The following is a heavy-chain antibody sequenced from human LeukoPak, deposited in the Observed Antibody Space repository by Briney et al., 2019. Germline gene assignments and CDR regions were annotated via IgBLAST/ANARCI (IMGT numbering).Heavy chain of an antibody. CDR3: ARDRYCSGGSCYFADY. Sequence: ASVKVSCKASGYTFTSYYMHWVRQAPGQGLEWMGIINPSGGSTSYAQKFQGRVTMTRDTSISTAYMELSRLRSDDTAVYYCARDRYCSGGSCYFADYWGQGTLVTVSS. D-gene: IGHD2-15*01. V-gene: IGHV1-46*01. CDR1: GYTFTSYY. J-gene: IGHJ4*02. CDR2: INPSGGST.